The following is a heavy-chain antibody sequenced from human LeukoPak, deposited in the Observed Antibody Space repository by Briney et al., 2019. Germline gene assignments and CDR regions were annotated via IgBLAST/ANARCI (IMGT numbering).Heavy chain of an antibody. V-gene: IGHV4-61*02. CDR2: IYTSGST. CDR1: GGSISSGSYY. J-gene: IGHJ4*02. D-gene: IGHD3-9*01. Sequence: SETLSLTCTVSGGSISSGSYYWSWIRQPAGKGLEWIGRIYTSGSTNYNPSLKSRVTISVDTSKNQFSLKLSSVTAADTAVYYCARFDILTGGVDYWGQGTLVTVSS. CDR3: ARFDILTGGVDY.